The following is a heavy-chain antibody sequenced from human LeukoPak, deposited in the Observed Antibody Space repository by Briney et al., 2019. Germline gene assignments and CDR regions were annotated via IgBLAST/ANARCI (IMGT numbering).Heavy chain of an antibody. V-gene: IGHV4-61*01. CDR3: ARTSNSALGLPYFDR. CDR2: MFYSEST. D-gene: IGHD5-18*01. CDR1: GASVSDGNYH. Sequence: SETLSLTCSVSGASVSDGNYHWSWIRQPPGKGLEWISYMFYSESTKYNPSLKSRVTISVDKSKNQFSLHMSSVTAADTAVYYCARTSNSALGLPYFDRWGQGSLVTVSS. J-gene: IGHJ4*02.